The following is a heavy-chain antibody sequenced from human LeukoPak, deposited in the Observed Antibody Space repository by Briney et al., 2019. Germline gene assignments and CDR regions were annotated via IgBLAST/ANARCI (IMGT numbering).Heavy chain of an antibody. Sequence: ASVKVSCKASGYTFTAYSLHWVRRAPEQGLEWMGWINPNSGVTNYAQRFQGRVIMTRDTSISTAYMELSRLGSDDTAVYYCARVFSTSTSSLDYWGQGTLVTVSS. CDR1: GYTFTAYS. D-gene: IGHD2-2*01. J-gene: IGHJ4*02. V-gene: IGHV1-2*02. CDR3: ARVFSTSTSSLDY. CDR2: INPNSGVT.